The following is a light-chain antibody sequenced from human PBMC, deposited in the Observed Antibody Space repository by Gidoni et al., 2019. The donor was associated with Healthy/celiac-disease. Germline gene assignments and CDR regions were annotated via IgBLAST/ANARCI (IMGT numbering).Light chain of an antibody. CDR1: QSLLHSNGYNY. CDR2: LGS. V-gene: IGKV2-28*01. CDR3: MQALQTPMYT. J-gene: IGKJ2*01. Sequence: DSVMTQSPLSLPVTPGEPASISCRSSQSLLHSNGYNYLDWYLQKPGQSPQLLIYLGSNRASGAPDRFSGSGSGTDFTLKISRVEAEDVGVYYCMQALQTPMYTFGQGTKLEIK.